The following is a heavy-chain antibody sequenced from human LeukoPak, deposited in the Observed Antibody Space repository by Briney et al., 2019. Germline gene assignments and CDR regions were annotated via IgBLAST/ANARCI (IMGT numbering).Heavy chain of an antibody. J-gene: IGHJ4*02. CDR3: AKSDTSRPTAHDY. CDR2: IGGSGSST. CDR1: GFTFSSYA. V-gene: IGHV3-23*01. Sequence: GGSLRLSCAASGFTFSSYAMSWVRQAPGKGLEWVSAIGGSGSSTYYAGSVKGRFTISRDNSKNTLYLQMNSLRAEDTAVYYCAKSDTSRPTAHDYWGQGTLVTVSS. D-gene: IGHD2-2*01.